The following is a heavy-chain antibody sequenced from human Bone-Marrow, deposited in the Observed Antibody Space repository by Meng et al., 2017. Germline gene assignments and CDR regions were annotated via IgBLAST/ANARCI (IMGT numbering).Heavy chain of an antibody. CDR2: IYYSGST. Sequence: SETLSLTCTVSGGSISSYYWSWIRQPPGKGLEWIGSIYYSGSTYYNPSLKSRVTISVDTSKNQFSLKLSSVTAADTAVYYCASPTMVRGVIPWGQGTLVTVSS. CDR1: GGSISSYY. V-gene: IGHV4-59*12. D-gene: IGHD3-10*01. CDR3: ASPTMVRGVIP. J-gene: IGHJ5*02.